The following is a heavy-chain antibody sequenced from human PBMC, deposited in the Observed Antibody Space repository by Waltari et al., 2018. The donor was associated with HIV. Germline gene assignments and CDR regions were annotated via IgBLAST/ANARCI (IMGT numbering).Heavy chain of an antibody. CDR1: GFTFSSSW. D-gene: IGHD3-3*01. CDR2: IKQDGSEK. CDR3: ARGEWLYGMDV. Sequence: EVQLVESGGGSVQPGGSLRLSCAASGFTFSSSWLSGVRQAPGKELEWVANIKQDGSEKYYVDSVKGRFTISRDNAKNSLYLQMNSLRAEDTAVYYCARGEWLYGMDVWGQGTTVTVSS. J-gene: IGHJ6*02. V-gene: IGHV3-7*01.